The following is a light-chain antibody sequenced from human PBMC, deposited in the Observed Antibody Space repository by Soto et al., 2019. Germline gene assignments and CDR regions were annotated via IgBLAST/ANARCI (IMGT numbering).Light chain of an antibody. V-gene: IGKV1-39*01. CDR1: QSISSY. CDR2: AAS. J-gene: IGKJ2*01. CDR3: QQSYSTPYT. Sequence: DIQMTQSPSSLSASVGGRVTITCRASQSISSYLNWFQLKPGKAPKLLIYAASTLQSGVPSRFSGSGSGTDFTLTISSLQPEDFATYYCQQSYSTPYTFGQGTKLEIK.